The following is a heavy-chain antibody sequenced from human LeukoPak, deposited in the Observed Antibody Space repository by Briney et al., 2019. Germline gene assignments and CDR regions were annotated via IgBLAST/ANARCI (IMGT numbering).Heavy chain of an antibody. V-gene: IGHV3-7*01. Sequence: GGSLRLSCAASGFTFSTYWMNWVRQAPGKGLEWVANIKQDGSEKYYVDSVKGRFSISRDNAKNTLYLQMNSLRVEDTAVYYCARGRPHGNDYWGQGTLVTVSS. CDR2: IKQDGSEK. J-gene: IGHJ4*02. D-gene: IGHD4-23*01. CDR1: GFTFSTYW. CDR3: ARGRPHGNDY.